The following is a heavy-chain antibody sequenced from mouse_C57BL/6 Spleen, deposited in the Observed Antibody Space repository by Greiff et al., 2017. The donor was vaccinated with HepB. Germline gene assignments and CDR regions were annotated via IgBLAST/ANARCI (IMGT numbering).Heavy chain of an antibody. V-gene: IGHV5-6*01. Sequence: EVQVVESGGDLVKPGGSLKLSCAASGFTFSSYGMSWVRQTPDKRLEWVATISSGGSYTYYPDSVKGRFTISRDNAKNTLYLQMSSLKSEDTAMYYCARHQGRGAYWGQGTLVTVSA. CDR2: ISSGGSYT. CDR3: ARHQGRGAY. D-gene: IGHD3-2*02. CDR1: GFTFSSYG. J-gene: IGHJ3*01.